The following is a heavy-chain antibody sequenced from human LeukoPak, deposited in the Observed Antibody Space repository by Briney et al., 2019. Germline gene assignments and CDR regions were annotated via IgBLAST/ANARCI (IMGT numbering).Heavy chain of an antibody. Sequence: GGSLRLSCAASGFTFDDYGMSWVRQPPGKGLEWVSSISSSSSYIYYADSVKGRFTISRDNAKNSLYLQMNSLRAEDTAVYYCAKSSYEYYFDYWGQGTLVTVSS. CDR3: AKSSYEYYFDY. CDR1: GFTFDDYG. J-gene: IGHJ4*02. CDR2: ISSSSSYI. V-gene: IGHV3-21*01. D-gene: IGHD5-18*01.